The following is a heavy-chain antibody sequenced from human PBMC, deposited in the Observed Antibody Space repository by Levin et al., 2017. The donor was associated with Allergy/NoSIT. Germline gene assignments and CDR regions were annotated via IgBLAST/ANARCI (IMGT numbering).Heavy chain of an antibody. CDR3: ARQPGEVAGNYYYYYGMDV. J-gene: IGHJ6*02. CDR2: IYYSGST. D-gene: IGHD6-19*01. CDR1: GGSISSSSYY. Sequence: SETLSLTCTVSGGSISSSSYYRGWIRQPPGTGLEWIGSIYYSGSTYYNPSLKSRVTISVDTSKNQFSLKLSSVTAADTAVYYCARQPGEVAGNYYYYYGMDVWGQGTTVTVSS. V-gene: IGHV4-39*01.